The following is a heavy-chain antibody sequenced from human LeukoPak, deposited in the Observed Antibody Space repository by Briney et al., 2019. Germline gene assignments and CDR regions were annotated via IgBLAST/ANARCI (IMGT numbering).Heavy chain of an antibody. D-gene: IGHD3-10*01. CDR3: ARGRSSMVRGYYYYYMDI. CDR2: MKQDGSEK. V-gene: IGHV3-7*01. Sequence: PGGSLRLSCEASGFIFSKYCMSWVRQAPGKGPEWVANMKQDGSEKFYMDSVKGRFTISRDNANNSLYLQMNNLSAEDTAVYYCARGRSSMVRGYYYYYMDIWGKGTTVTISS. J-gene: IGHJ6*03. CDR1: GFIFSKYC.